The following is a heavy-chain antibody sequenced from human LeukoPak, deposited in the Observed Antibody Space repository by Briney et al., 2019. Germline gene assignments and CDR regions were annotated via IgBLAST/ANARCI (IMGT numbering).Heavy chain of an antibody. J-gene: IGHJ4*02. D-gene: IGHD6-19*01. CDR2: IRYDGSNK. CDR3: AKDCCGSGWSDFDY. Sequence: GGSLRLSCAASGLTFSSYGMHWVRQAPGKGLEWVAFIRYDGSNKYYADSVKGRFTISRDNSKNTLYLQMNSLRAEDTAVYYCAKDCCGSGWSDFDYWGQGTLVTVSS. V-gene: IGHV3-30*02. CDR1: GLTFSSYG.